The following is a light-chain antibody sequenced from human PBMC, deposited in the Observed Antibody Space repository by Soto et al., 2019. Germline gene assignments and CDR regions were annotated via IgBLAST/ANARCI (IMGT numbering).Light chain of an antibody. Sequence: QLVLTQSPSASASLGASVKLTCTLTSAHRSYAIAWHQQQPEKGPRYLMKLNSDGSHTKGDGIPDRFSGSSSGAERYLTISSLQSEDEADYYCQTWGSGVVVFGGGTKVTVL. CDR2: LNSDGSH. V-gene: IGLV4-69*01. CDR3: QTWGSGVVV. J-gene: IGLJ2*01. CDR1: SAHRSYA.